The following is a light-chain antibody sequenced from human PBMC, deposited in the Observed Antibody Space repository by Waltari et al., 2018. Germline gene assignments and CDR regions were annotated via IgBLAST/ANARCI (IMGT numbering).Light chain of an antibody. CDR2: DVS. V-gene: IGLV2-14*03. J-gene: IGLJ1*01. CDR1: SSDVGGYNY. CDR3: SSYTSSSTRV. Sequence: QSALTQPASVSGSPGQSITISCTGTSSDVGGYNYVSWYQQHPGKAPKPMIYDVSNRPSGVSNRFSGSKSGNTASLTISGLQAEDEADYYCSSYTSSSTRVFGTGTKVTVL.